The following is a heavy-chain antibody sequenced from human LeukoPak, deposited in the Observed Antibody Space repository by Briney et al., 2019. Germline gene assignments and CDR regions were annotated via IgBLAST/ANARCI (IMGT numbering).Heavy chain of an antibody. V-gene: IGHV4-59*01. CDR3: TRGRRSSFDS. D-gene: IGHD1-26*01. J-gene: IGHJ4*02. CDR1: SGSINSYY. CDR2: IYYSGST. Sequence: SETLSLTCAVSSGSINSYYCSWIRQPPGKGLEWIGYIYYSGSTNYNPSLKSRVTISLDTSKNQFSLKLSSVTAADTAVYYCTRGRRSSFDSWGQGTLVTVSS.